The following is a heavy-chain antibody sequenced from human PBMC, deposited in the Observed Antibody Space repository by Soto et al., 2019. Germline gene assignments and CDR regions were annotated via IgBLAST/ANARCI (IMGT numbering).Heavy chain of an antibody. V-gene: IGHV4-34*01. J-gene: IGHJ4*02. CDR3: ARGETDYTRRSTPYYQLSGQPRKYYFDY. CDR1: GGSFSGYY. D-gene: IGHD4-4*01. Sequence: SETLSLTCAVYGGSFSGYYWSWIRQPPGKGLEWIGEINHSGSTNYNPSLKSRVTISVDSSKNQFSLKLSSVTAADTDVYYCARGETDYTRRSTPYYQLSGQPRKYYFDYWGQGTLVTVSS. CDR2: INHSGST.